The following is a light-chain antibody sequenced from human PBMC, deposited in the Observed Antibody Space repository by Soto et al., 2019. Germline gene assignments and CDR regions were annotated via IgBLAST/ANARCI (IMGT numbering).Light chain of an antibody. CDR3: QQYNNWRLT. J-gene: IGKJ4*01. Sequence: EIVMTQSPATLSVSPGERATLSCRASQSVTSNLAWYQQQPGQAPRLLIYGASTRATGIPARFSGSGSGTEFTLTISSLPSEDFAVYYCQQYNNWRLTFGGGTKVEIK. CDR2: GAS. CDR1: QSVTSN. V-gene: IGKV3-15*01.